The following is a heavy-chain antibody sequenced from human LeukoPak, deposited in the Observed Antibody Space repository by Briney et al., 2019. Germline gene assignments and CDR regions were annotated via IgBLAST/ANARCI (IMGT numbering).Heavy chain of an antibody. CDR2: MNPNSGNT. V-gene: IGHV1-8*01. CDR1: GYTFTSYD. Sequence: ASVKVSCKASGYTFTSYDINWVRQATGQGLEWMGWMNPNSGNTGYAQKFQGRVTMTRNTSISTAYMELSSLRSEDTAVYYCARLGVYYGSSGYYYDYWGQGTLVTVSS. CDR3: ARLGVYYGSSGYYYDY. D-gene: IGHD3-22*01. J-gene: IGHJ4*02.